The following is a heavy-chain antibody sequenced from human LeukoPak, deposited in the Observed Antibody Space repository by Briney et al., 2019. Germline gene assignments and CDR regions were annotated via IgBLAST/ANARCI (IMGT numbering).Heavy chain of an antibody. CDR1: GFTFSSYA. Sequence: GESLRLSCAASGFTFSSYAMSWVRQAPGKGLEWVSGISGSGDNTYYADSVKGRFTISRDNSKNTLYVQVNSLGTEDTAAYYCAKGSYYDSSGSFYFDYWGQGTLVTVSS. CDR2: ISGSGDNT. J-gene: IGHJ4*02. D-gene: IGHD3-22*01. V-gene: IGHV3-23*01. CDR3: AKGSYYDSSGSFYFDY.